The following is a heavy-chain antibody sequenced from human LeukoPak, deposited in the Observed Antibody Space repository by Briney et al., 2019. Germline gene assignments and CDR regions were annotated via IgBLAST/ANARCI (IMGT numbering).Heavy chain of an antibody. CDR3: ARDQGSSSSWYFDL. V-gene: IGHV3-20*04. CDR2: INWNGGST. D-gene: IGHD6-6*01. CDR1: GFTFSSYW. Sequence: GGSLRLSCAASGFTFSSYWMSWVRQAPGKGLEWVSGINWNGGSTGYADSVKGRFTISRDNAKNSLYLQMNSLRAEDTALYYCARDQGSSSSWYFDLWGRGTLVTVSS. J-gene: IGHJ2*01.